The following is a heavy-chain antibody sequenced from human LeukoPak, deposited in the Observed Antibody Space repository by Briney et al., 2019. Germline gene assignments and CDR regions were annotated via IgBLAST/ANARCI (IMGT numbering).Heavy chain of an antibody. J-gene: IGHJ1*01. D-gene: IGHD6-19*01. Sequence: GGSLTLSWAASALTFIAYTMHWGPAGPRKGRWWGSAVSVSVYTTNHAGTVKGRFTISRDNSQTTLYLQMNSLRAEDTAVYYCASPTYSSGYKYFQHWGQGTLVTVSS. V-gene: IGHV3-23*01. CDR3: ASPTYSSGYKYFQH. CDR1: ALTFIAYT. CDR2: VSVSVYTT.